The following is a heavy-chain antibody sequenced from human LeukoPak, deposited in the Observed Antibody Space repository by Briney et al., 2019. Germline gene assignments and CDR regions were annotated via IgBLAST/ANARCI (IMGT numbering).Heavy chain of an antibody. CDR2: ISSSSYI. J-gene: IGHJ4*02. V-gene: IGHV3-21*01. CDR1: GFIFRNYG. D-gene: IGHD2-2*03. CDR3: ARVDSNY. Sequence: GGTLRLSCAASGFIFRNYGMNWVRQPPGKGLEWVSSISSSSYIYYADSVKGRFTISRDNAKNSLYLQMNSLRAEDTAVYYCARVDSNYWGQGTLVTVSS.